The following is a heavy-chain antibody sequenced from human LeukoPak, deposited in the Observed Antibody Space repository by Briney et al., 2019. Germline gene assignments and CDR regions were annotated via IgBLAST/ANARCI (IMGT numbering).Heavy chain of an antibody. V-gene: IGHV4-59*01. CDR2: IYDSEST. D-gene: IGHD6-13*01. CDR3: ARHSAHSSTNDAFDI. J-gene: IGHJ3*02. Sequence: PGGSLRLSCAASGFTFSSYAMSWVRQAPGKGLEWIGYIYDSESTNYNPSLKSRVTISVDTSKNQFSLKLSSVTAADTAVYYCARHSAHSSTNDAFDIWGQGTMVTVSS. CDR1: GFTFSSYA.